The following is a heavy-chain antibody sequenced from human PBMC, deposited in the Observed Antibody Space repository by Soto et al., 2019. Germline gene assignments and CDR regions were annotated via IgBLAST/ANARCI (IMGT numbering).Heavy chain of an antibody. V-gene: IGHV3-48*02. J-gene: IGHJ5*02. Sequence: PGGSLRLSCVGSGFTFSSYNLDWVRQAPGERLQWISYISRSSETIHYADSVKGRFTISRDNAKNPLYLHMNSLRDEDTAVYYCVRAGVAYHYDHWGHGTLVTVSS. CDR2: ISRSSETI. D-gene: IGHD3-16*01. CDR1: GFTFSSYN. CDR3: VRAGVAYHYDH.